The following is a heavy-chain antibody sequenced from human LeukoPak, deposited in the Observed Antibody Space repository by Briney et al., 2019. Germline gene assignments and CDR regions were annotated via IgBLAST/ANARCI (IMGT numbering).Heavy chain of an antibody. D-gene: IGHD3-22*01. CDR1: AGSTRGYY. CDR2: IYYSGST. J-gene: IGHJ3*02. V-gene: IGHV4-59*08. Sequence: SETLSLTCIVSAGSTRGYYWSWIRQPPGKGLEWIGYIYYSGSTKYNPSLKSRVTISVDTSERQFSLKLSSVTAADTAAYYCARHMTVTYDAFDIWGQGTTVTVSS. CDR3: ARHMTVTYDAFDI.